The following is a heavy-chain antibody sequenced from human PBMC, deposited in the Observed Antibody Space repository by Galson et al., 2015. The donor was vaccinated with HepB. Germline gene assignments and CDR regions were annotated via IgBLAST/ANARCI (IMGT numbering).Heavy chain of an antibody. D-gene: IGHD3-3*01. CDR2: IIPILGIA. CDR1: EGTFSSYA. Sequence: SVKVSCKASEGTFSSYAISWVRQAPGQGLEWMGRIIPILGIANYAQKFQGRVTITADKSTSTAYMELSSLRSEDTAVYCCAREPRTGDFWSGYNYYGMDVWGQGTTVTVSS. CDR3: AREPRTGDFWSGYNYYGMDV. V-gene: IGHV1-69*04. J-gene: IGHJ6*02.